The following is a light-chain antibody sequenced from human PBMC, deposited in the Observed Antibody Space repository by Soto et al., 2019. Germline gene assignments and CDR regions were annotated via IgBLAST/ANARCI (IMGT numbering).Light chain of an antibody. Sequence: QSVLTQPASVSGSPGQSITISCTGTSSDVGGYNYVSWYQQHPGKAPKLMIYDVSNRPSRVSNRFSGSKSGNTASLTISGLQAEDDADYYCSSYTSSSTLFGAGTKLTVL. CDR1: SSDVGGYNY. CDR2: DVS. J-gene: IGLJ1*01. V-gene: IGLV2-14*01. CDR3: SSYTSSSTL.